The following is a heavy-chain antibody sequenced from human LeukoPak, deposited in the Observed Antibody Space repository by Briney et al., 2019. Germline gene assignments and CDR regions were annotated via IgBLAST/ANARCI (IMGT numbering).Heavy chain of an antibody. CDR2: ISSSVSTR. Sequence: GGSLRLSCAASGFTFSSYEMNWVRQAPGKGLGWVSYISSSVSTRYYTDSVEGRFTTSRDNAKNSLYLQMNSLRAEDTAVYYCASGGWSGYYYYYMDVWGKGTTVTVSS. CDR3: ASGGWSGYYYYYMDV. CDR1: GFTFSSYE. J-gene: IGHJ6*03. D-gene: IGHD2-15*01. V-gene: IGHV3-48*03.